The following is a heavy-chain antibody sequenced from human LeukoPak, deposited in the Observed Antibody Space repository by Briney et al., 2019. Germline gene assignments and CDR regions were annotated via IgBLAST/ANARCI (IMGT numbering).Heavy chain of an antibody. CDR2: IYYSGST. D-gene: IGHD3-3*01. J-gene: IGHJ6*03. CDR1: GGSISSSSYY. V-gene: IGHV4-39*07. CDR3: ARGTNYDFWSGQGYYMDV. Sequence: SETLSLTCTVSGGSISSSSYYWGWIRQPPGQGLEWIGSIYYSGSTYYNPSLKSRVTISVDTSKNQFSLKLSSVTAADTAVYYCARGTNYDFWSGQGYYMDVWGKGTTVTVSS.